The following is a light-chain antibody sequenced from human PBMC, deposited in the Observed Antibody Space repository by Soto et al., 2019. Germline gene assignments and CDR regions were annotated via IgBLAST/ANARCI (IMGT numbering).Light chain of an antibody. V-gene: IGKV3-15*01. J-gene: IGKJ4*01. CDR1: QSVSSH. CDR2: DTS. Sequence: RVMTQSPVTLSVSPGESATLSCRASQSVSSHVAWYQQKAGRAPRLRIYDTSSRVTGVPARFSGSGSETEFTLTISGLQSEDFAVYYCQQYDNWPLTFGGGTTLQIK. CDR3: QQYDNWPLT.